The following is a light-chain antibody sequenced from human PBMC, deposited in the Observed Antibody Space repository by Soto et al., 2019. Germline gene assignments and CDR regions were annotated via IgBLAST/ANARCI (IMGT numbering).Light chain of an antibody. J-gene: IGKJ4*01. CDR1: QGFSSW. Sequence: DIQMTQSPSSVSASVGDRVTITCRASQGFSSWLAWYQQKPGTAPKLLIYAASSLQSGVPSRFSGSESGTDFTLTISSLQPEDFATYYCQQANSFPLTFGGGTKVEIK. V-gene: IGKV1-12*01. CDR2: AAS. CDR3: QQANSFPLT.